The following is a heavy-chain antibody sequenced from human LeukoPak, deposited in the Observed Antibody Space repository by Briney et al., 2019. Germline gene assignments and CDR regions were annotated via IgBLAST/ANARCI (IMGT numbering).Heavy chain of an antibody. CDR2: INHSGST. CDR1: GGSFIGYY. CDR3: ARGAPKEIQLWLRLRGVAFDI. V-gene: IGHV4-34*01. D-gene: IGHD5-18*01. J-gene: IGHJ3*02. Sequence: SEPLSLTFAVYGGSFIGYYWSWIRPPPGKGPEWIGEINHSGSTNYNPSLKSRVTISVDTSKNQFSLKLNSVTAADTAVYYCARGAPKEIQLWLRLRGVAFDIWGQGTMVTVSS.